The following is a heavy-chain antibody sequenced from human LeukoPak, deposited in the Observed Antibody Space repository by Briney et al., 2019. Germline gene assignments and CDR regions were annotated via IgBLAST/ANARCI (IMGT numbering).Heavy chain of an antibody. Sequence: PSETLSLTCTVSGFSITTGYYWAWIRQPPGKGLEWIGTIFRIGSTYYNPSLKSRVTISVDTSKNQFSLKLSSVTAADTAVYYCARDSVVDTMVRGTWGQGTLVTVSS. CDR1: GFSITTGYY. D-gene: IGHD3-10*01. CDR2: IFRIGST. CDR3: ARDSVVDTMVRGT. J-gene: IGHJ4*02. V-gene: IGHV4-38-2*02.